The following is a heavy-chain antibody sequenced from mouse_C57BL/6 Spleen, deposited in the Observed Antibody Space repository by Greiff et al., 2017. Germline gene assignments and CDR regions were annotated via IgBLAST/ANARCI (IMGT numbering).Heavy chain of an antibody. Sequence: VQLQQSGPELVKPGASVKISCKASGYAFSSSWMNWVKQRPGKGLEWIGRLYPGDGDTNYNGKFKGKATLTADKSSSTAYMQLSSLTSEDSAVYFCARAHYGSSHYYAMDYWGQGTSVTVSS. D-gene: IGHD1-1*01. CDR1: GYAFSSSW. V-gene: IGHV1-82*01. J-gene: IGHJ4*01. CDR3: ARAHYGSSHYYAMDY. CDR2: LYPGDGDT.